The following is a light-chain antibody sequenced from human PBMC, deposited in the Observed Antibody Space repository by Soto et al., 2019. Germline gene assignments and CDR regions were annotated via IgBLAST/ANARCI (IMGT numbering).Light chain of an antibody. Sequence: EIVMTQSPATLSVSPGERATLSCRASQSVSSNLAWYQQKPGQAPRLLIYGASTRATGIPARFSGSGAGTEFILPIRSLQSEDVAVVYCQQYNNWPPNTFGQGTKLEIK. CDR3: QQYNNWPPNT. V-gene: IGKV3-15*01. CDR1: QSVSSN. CDR2: GAS. J-gene: IGKJ2*01.